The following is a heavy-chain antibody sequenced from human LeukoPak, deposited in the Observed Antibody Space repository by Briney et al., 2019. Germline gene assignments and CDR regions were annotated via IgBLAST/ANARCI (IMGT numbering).Heavy chain of an antibody. CDR1: GFTFSSYS. CDR2: IDSDGSST. V-gene: IGHV3-74*01. D-gene: IGHD3-22*01. J-gene: IGHJ3*02. CDR3: ARVYYDSSGYYHPDAFDI. Sequence: PGGSLRLSCAASGFTFSSYSMHWVRQAPGKGLVWVSRIDSDGSSTNYADSVKGRFTISRDNAKNTLYLQMNSLRAEDTAVYYCARVYYDSSGYYHPDAFDIWGQGTMVTVSS.